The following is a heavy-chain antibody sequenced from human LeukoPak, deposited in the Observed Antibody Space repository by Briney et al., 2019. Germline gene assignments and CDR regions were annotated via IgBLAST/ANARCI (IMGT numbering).Heavy chain of an antibody. CDR2: IYHSGST. CDR1: GYSISSGYY. V-gene: IGHV4-38-2*02. J-gene: IGHJ6*02. Sequence: SETLSLTCTVSGYSISSGYYWGWIRQPPGKGLEWIGSIYHSGSTYYNPSLKSRVTISVDTSKNQFSLKLSSVTAADTALYYCARYYGSGMHYYSYYGMDVWGQGTTVTVSS. D-gene: IGHD3-10*01. CDR3: ARYYGSGMHYYSYYGMDV.